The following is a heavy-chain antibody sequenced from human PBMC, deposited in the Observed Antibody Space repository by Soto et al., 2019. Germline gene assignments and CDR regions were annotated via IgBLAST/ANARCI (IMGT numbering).Heavy chain of an antibody. J-gene: IGHJ4*02. CDR2: ISPTGGST. Sequence: EVQLLESGGNLVQPGGSLRLSCAGSGFPFSTYAVSWVRQTPGKGLEWVSAISPTGGSTDYAGSVRGRFTISRDNSKNTVFLQMRGLRAEDTAIYYCAKAKRGILPTTTGGLDYWGQGTVLSVSS. CDR3: AKAKRGILPTTTGGLDY. CDR1: GFPFSTYA. V-gene: IGHV3-23*01. D-gene: IGHD4-4*01.